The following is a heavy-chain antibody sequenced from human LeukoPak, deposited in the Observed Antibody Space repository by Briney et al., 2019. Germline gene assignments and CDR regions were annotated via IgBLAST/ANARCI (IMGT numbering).Heavy chain of an antibody. V-gene: IGHV4-61*02. CDR1: GGSFCSGSYY. J-gene: IGHJ4*02. CDR2: IYTSGST. D-gene: IGHD1-26*01. CDR3: ATGSREAHIVGASTGLWY. Sequence: SETLSLTCIVSGGSFCSGSYYWSWIRQPAGKGLEWIGRIYTSGSTNYNPSLKSRVTISVDTSKNQFSLKLSSVTAADTAVYYCATGSREAHIVGASTGLWYWGQGTLVTVSP.